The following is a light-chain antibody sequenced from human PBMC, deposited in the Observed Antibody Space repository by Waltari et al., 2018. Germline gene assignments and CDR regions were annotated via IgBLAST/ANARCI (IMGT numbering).Light chain of an antibody. CDR1: SADIGRNY. CDR2: RNT. V-gene: IGLV1-47*01. Sequence: QSVLTQPPSASGTPGQRVTISCSGSSADIGRNYVYWSQQLPGTAPKLLIYRNTQRPSGVPERFSGSKSGTSASLDISGLRSEDEADYYCAAWDDTLNGPEYVFGTGTKVTV. CDR3: AAWDDTLNGPEYV. J-gene: IGLJ1*01.